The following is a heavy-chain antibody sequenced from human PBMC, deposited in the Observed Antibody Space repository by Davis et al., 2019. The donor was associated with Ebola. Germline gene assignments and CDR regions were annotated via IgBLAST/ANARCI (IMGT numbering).Heavy chain of an antibody. D-gene: IGHD1-1*01. CDR3: ARDATGTTFDS. Sequence: PGGSLRLSCAASGSSFSNYWMSWVRQAPGKGLQWVGQINQDGSEKYYVDSVKGRFTISRDNAKNSLYLQMNSLRAEDTAVYYCARDATGTTFDSWGQGTLVTVSS. CDR1: GSSFSNYW. CDR2: INQDGSEK. J-gene: IGHJ4*02. V-gene: IGHV3-7*01.